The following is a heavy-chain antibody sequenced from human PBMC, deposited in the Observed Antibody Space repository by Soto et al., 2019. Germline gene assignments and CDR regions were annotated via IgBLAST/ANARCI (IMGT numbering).Heavy chain of an antibody. V-gene: IGHV3-15*01. CDR1: GFALVNAW. CDR3: AHNWKLGF. J-gene: IGHJ6*01. D-gene: IGHD1-20*01. CDR2: IKNKIAGGTT. Sequence: GALRLSCAASGFALVNAWVSWGRHAPVKWREWVGRIKNKIAGGTTDYAVPVKGRFTITRDGSKNMLYLQMKSLINEDTAVYYCAHNWKLGFWGQRNTGT.